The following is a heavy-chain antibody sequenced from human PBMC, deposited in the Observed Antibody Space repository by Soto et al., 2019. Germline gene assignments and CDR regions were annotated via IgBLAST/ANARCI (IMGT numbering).Heavy chain of an antibody. Sequence: SETLSLTCSVSGGSISGSYWSWIRQSPGKGLEWLGYVYYTGSTNYSPSLRSRVSISVDSSKNEFSLRLSSVAAADTAVYFCARSVAVPGAHIDYWGQGTQVTVSS. CDR2: VYYTGST. V-gene: IGHV4-59*01. CDR1: GGSISGSY. D-gene: IGHD6-19*01. CDR3: ARSVAVPGAHIDY. J-gene: IGHJ4*02.